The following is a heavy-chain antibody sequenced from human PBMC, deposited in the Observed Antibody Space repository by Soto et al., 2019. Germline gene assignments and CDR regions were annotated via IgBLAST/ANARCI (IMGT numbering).Heavy chain of an antibody. Sequence: QVQLQESGPGLVEPSETLSLTCTVSGGSVSSGSYYWSWIRQPPGKGLEWIGYIYNSGYISYNPSLKSRVTISVDTSKNQYSLKLSSVTAADTAVYYCARHSSAMDVWGQGTTVTVSS. V-gene: IGHV4-61*01. D-gene: IGHD3-22*01. CDR3: ARHSSAMDV. J-gene: IGHJ6*02. CDR1: GGSVSSGSYY. CDR2: IYNSGYI.